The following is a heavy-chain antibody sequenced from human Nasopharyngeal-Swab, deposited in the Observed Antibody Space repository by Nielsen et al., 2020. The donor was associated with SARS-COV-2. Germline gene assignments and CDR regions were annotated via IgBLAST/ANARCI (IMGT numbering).Heavy chain of an antibody. Sequence: GESLKISCAASGFTFSSYAMHWVRQAPGKGLEYVSAISSNGGSTYYANSVKGRSTISRDNAKNSLYLQMNSLRAEDTAVYYCARLFGDSAFDIWGQGTMVTVSS. D-gene: IGHD3-10*01. J-gene: IGHJ3*02. CDR1: GFTFSSYA. V-gene: IGHV3-64*01. CDR2: ISSNGGST. CDR3: ARLFGDSAFDI.